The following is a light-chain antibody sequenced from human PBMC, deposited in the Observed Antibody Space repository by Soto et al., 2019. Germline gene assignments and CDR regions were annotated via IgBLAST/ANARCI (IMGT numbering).Light chain of an antibody. J-gene: IGKJ2*01. CDR2: DAS. CDR3: QQRSNWPPYT. Sequence: EIVLTQSPATLSLSPGERATLSCRASQSVSSYLAWYQQKPGQAPRLLIYDASNRATGIPARFSGSGSVTDFTLTFSSLEPEDFAVYYCQQRSNWPPYTFGQGTKVDIK. V-gene: IGKV3-11*01. CDR1: QSVSSY.